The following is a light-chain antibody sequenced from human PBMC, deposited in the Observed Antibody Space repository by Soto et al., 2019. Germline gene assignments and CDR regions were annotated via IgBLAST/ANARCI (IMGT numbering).Light chain of an antibody. Sequence: EIVLTQSASTLSASPGERATLSWRASQTVGVRLAWYQHKHGQAPRLLIYEASNRAAGIPGRFSGSGYGTDFNLTITSLETEDFAFYYCHPRQRSPRTFGQGTKVDIK. CDR3: HPRQRSPRT. CDR1: QTVGVR. V-gene: IGKV3-11*01. J-gene: IGKJ1*01. CDR2: EAS.